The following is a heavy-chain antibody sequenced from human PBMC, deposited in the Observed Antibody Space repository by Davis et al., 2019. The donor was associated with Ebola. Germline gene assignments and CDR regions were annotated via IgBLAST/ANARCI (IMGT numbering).Heavy chain of an antibody. D-gene: IGHD3-22*01. Sequence: SETLSLTCAVYGGSFSGYYWTWIRQHPGKGLEWIGYIYHRGTTYYNPSLKSRVTISVDTSKNQFSLKLNSVTAADTAVYYCARDDSSAYAFDSWGQGTLVTVSS. V-gene: IGHV4-34*09. CDR1: GGSFSGYY. CDR3: ARDDSSAYAFDS. CDR2: IYHRGTT. J-gene: IGHJ4*02.